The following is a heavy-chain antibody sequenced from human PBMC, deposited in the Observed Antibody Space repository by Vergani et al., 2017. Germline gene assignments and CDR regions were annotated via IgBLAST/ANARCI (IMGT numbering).Heavy chain of an antibody. CDR1: GSTVSGNY. CDR2: IYSGDET. D-gene: IGHD3-10*01. V-gene: IGHV3-66*02. CDR3: AKGNYYSSGNYVDP. J-gene: IGHJ5*02. Sequence: ELQLVESGGGLVQPGGSLRLSCAASGSTVSGNYMTWVRQAPGKGLEWVSHIYSGDETYYADSVKGRVTSSRDTSKNTLHLQRNNPRVEDTAECYCAKGNYYSSGNYVDPWGQGTLVTVSS.